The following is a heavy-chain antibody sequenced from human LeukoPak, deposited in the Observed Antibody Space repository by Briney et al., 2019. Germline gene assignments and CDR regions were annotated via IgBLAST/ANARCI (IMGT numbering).Heavy chain of an antibody. CDR3: TTGRILPDY. D-gene: IGHD2/OR15-2a*01. CDR1: GFTFSSYG. CDR2: ISGSGGST. J-gene: IGHJ4*02. V-gene: IGHV3-23*01. Sequence: GGSLRLSCAASGFTFSSYGMSWVRQAPGKGLEWVSAISGSGGSTYYADSVKGRFTISRDNSKNTLYLQMNSLKTEDTAVYYCTTGRILPDYWGQGTLVTVSS.